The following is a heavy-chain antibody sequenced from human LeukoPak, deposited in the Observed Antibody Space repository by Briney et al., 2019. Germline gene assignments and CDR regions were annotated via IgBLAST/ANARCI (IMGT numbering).Heavy chain of an antibody. V-gene: IGHV4-61*02. CDR2: FHTSGST. Sequence: SETLSLTCTVSGGSISSGSYYWSWIRQPAGKGLEWIGRFHTSGSTDYNPSLKSRVSISVDTSKNHFSLKLSSVTAADTAVYYCARGGVSDFDCWGQGTLVTVSS. CDR3: ARGGVSDFDC. D-gene: IGHD3-10*01. J-gene: IGHJ4*02. CDR1: GGSISSGSYY.